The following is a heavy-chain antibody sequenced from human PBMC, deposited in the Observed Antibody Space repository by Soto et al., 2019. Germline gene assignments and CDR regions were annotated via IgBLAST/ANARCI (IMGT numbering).Heavy chain of an antibody. J-gene: IGHJ4*02. CDR1: GFSLSTSGVG. CDR3: AHRQKRYYDFWSGPLFDY. Sequence: SGPTLVNPTQTLTLTCTFSGFSLSTSGVGVGWIRQPPGKALEWLALIYWDDDKRYSPSLKSRLTITKDTSKNQVVLTMTNMDPVDTATYYCAHRQKRYYDFWSGPLFDYWGQGTLVTVSS. D-gene: IGHD3-3*01. V-gene: IGHV2-5*02. CDR2: IYWDDDK.